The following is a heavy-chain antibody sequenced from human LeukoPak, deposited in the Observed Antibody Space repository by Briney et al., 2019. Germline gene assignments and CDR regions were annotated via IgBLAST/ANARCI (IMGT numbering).Heavy chain of an antibody. CDR3: ARGLYYSYYYMDV. CDR2: ISGSGGST. V-gene: IGHV3-23*01. CDR1: GFPFSSYA. Sequence: GGSLRLSCAASGFPFSSYAMSWVRQAPGKGLEWVSGISGSGGSTYHADSVKGRFTISRDNSKNTLYLQMNSLRADDTAVYYCARGLYYSYYYMDVWGKGTTVTVSS. J-gene: IGHJ6*03.